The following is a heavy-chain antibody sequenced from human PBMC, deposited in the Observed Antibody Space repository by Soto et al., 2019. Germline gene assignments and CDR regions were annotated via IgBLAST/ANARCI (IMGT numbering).Heavy chain of an antibody. V-gene: IGHV1-18*01. Sequence: GPSVKVSCKASGYTFTSYGISWVRQAPGQGLEWMGWINAYNGNTNYAQKFQGRVTMTRDTSISTAYMELSRLRSDDTAVYYCARDNRAFDYWGQGTLVTVSS. J-gene: IGHJ4*02. CDR3: ARDNRAFDY. CDR2: INAYNGNT. CDR1: GYTFTSYG.